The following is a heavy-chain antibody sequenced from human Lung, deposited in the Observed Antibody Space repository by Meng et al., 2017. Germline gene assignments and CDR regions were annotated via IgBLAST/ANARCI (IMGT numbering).Heavy chain of an antibody. V-gene: IGHV6-1*01. J-gene: IGHJ4*02. D-gene: IGHD6-19*01. Sequence: QVHLQQSGPGLVTPSQTLSLTCAISGDSVSSNSAAWNWTRQSPSRGLEWLGRTYYRSKWYNGYAVSVRSRITINPDTSKNQFSLQLNSVTPEDTAVYYCARSQQWLDSWGQGTLVTVSS. CDR3: ARSQQWLDS. CDR2: TYYRSKWYN. CDR1: GDSVSSNSAA.